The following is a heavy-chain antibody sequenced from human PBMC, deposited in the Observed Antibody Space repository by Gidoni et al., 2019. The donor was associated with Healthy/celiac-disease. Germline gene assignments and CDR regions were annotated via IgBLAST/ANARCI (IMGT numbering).Heavy chain of an antibody. CDR1: GFHFSGSA. D-gene: IGHD1-26*01. CDR2: SRSKAKSYAT. Sequence: EVQLVESGGGLVQPGGSLKLSCAASGFHFSGSAMHWFRQAAGNGLVWVGRSRSKAKSYATAYAASGKGRFTISRDDSKNTAYLQMNSLKTEDTAVYYCTRSNLGGANDYWGQGTLVTVSS. CDR3: TRSNLGGANDY. V-gene: IGHV3-73*01. J-gene: IGHJ4*02.